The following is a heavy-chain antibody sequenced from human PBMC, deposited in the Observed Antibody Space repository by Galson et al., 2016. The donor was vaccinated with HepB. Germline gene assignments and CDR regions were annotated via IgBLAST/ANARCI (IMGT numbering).Heavy chain of an antibody. V-gene: IGHV4-4*02. CDR3: ARAAVLPGARMLFDP. CDR2: IYHTGSS. CDR1: GASINDPNW. D-gene: IGHD2-8*01. J-gene: IGHJ5*02. Sequence: SETLSLTCTVSGASINDPNWWTWVRQAPGKAPEWIGEIYHTGSSNNNPFLNSRFTLSIDKSRNQFSLNLSSVTAADTAVYYCARAAVLPGARMLFDPWGQGTLVTVSS.